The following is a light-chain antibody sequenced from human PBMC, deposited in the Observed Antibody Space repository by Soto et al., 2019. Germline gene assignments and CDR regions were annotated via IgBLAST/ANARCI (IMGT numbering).Light chain of an antibody. Sequence: EIVMTQSPATLSVAPGERATLSCRASQSVSISLAWYQQKPGQAPRLLIYGASSRATGIPDRFSGSGSGTDFTLTISRLEPEDFAVYYCQQYGSSLSITFGQGTRLEIK. CDR2: GAS. CDR1: QSVSIS. V-gene: IGKV3-20*01. CDR3: QQYGSSLSIT. J-gene: IGKJ5*01.